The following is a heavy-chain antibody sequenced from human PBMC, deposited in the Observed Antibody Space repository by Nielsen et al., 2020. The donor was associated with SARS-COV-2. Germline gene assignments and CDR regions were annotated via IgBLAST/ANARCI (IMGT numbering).Heavy chain of an antibody. CDR3: AKDRAIFMIYITRGGPDY. V-gene: IGHV3-30*18. D-gene: IGHD3/OR15-3a*01. Sequence: GGSLRLSCAASGFTFSSYAMHWVRQAPGKGLEWVAYISYEGSKQYYADSVKGRFTISRDFSKSTLYLQMNSLRAEDTAMYYCAKDRAIFMIYITRGGPDYWSQGTLVTVSS. CDR1: GFTFSSYA. J-gene: IGHJ4*02. CDR2: ISYEGSKQ.